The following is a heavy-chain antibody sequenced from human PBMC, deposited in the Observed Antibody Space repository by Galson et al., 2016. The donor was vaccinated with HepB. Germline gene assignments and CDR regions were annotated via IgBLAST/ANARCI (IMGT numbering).Heavy chain of an antibody. J-gene: IGHJ4*02. CDR3: ARSDGHNHYYGSGSYSY. D-gene: IGHD3-10*01. V-gene: IGHV7-4-1*01. CDR2: INTNTGNP. CDR1: GYTFTNYP. Sequence: GYTFTNYPMNWVRQAPGQGLEWMGWINTNTGNPTYAQGFTGRFVFSLDTSVNTAYLQIDSLKAEDTAVYYCARSDGHNHYYGSGSYSYWGQGTLITVSS.